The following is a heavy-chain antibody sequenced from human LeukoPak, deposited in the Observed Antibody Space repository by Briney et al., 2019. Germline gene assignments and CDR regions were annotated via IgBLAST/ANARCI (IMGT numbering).Heavy chain of an antibody. Sequence: GGSLRLSCAASGFTFSSYWMSWVRQAPGKGLEWVSYISSSSSTIYYADSVKGRFTISRDNAKNSLYLQMNSLRAEDTAVYYCARDRPYYYDSSGYYYVYFDYWGQGTLVTVSS. D-gene: IGHD3-22*01. CDR2: ISSSSSTI. CDR3: ARDRPYYYDSSGYYYVYFDY. CDR1: GFTFSSYW. V-gene: IGHV3-48*04. J-gene: IGHJ4*02.